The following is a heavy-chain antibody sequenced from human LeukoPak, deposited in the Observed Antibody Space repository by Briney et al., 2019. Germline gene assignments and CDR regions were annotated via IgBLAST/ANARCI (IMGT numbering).Heavy chain of an antibody. Sequence: SETLSLTCTVSGGSISSSSYYWGWIRQPPGKGLEWIGSIYYSGSTYYNPSLKSRVTISVDTSKNQFSLKLSSVTAADTAVYYCARRSGAIFGVVIYGYWGQGTLVTVSS. J-gene: IGHJ4*02. CDR1: GGSISSSSYY. D-gene: IGHD3-3*01. V-gene: IGHV4-39*01. CDR3: ARRSGAIFGVVIYGY. CDR2: IYYSGST.